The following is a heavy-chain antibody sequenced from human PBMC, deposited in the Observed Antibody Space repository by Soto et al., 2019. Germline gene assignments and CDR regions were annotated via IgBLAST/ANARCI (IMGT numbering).Heavy chain of an antibody. CDR3: ARHEYSSSWYLRYYFDY. J-gene: IGHJ4*02. Sequence: SETLSLTCTVSGGSVSSGSYYWSWIRQPPGKGLEWIGYIYYSGSTNYNPSLKSRVTISVDTSKNQFSLKLSSVTAADTAVYYCARHEYSSSWYLRYYFDYWGQGTLVTVSS. D-gene: IGHD6-13*01. CDR2: IYYSGST. CDR1: GGSVSSGSYY. V-gene: IGHV4-61*01.